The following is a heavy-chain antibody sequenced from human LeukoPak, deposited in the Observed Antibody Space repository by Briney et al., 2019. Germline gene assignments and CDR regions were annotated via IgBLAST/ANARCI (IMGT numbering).Heavy chain of an antibody. Sequence: SQTLSLTCTVSGGSISSDDRSWIRQPPGKGLGLIGYVYYIGSTNYNPSLKIRVTISVDTSKNQFSLKLSSVTAADTAVYYCARDSSGWASGRNLRMSAYYYYMDVWGKGTTVTVSS. CDR3: ARDSSGWASGRNLRMSAYYYYMDV. CDR1: GGSISSDD. CDR2: VYYIGST. J-gene: IGHJ6*03. V-gene: IGHV4-59*01. D-gene: IGHD6-19*01.